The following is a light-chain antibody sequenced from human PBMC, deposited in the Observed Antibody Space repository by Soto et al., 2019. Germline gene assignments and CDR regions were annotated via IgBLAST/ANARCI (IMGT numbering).Light chain of an antibody. CDR1: QSVSSSY. Sequence: EIVLTQSPGTLSLSPGERATLSCRASQSVSSSYLAWYQQRPGQAPRLLIYGASSRATGIPDRFSGSGSGTDLTLTISRLEPEDFAVYYCQQYGSSFTWTFGQGTKVDIK. CDR2: GAS. V-gene: IGKV3-20*01. CDR3: QQYGSSFTWT. J-gene: IGKJ1*01.